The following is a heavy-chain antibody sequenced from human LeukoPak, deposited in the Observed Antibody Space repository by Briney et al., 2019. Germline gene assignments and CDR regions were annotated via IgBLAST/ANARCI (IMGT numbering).Heavy chain of an antibody. CDR2: IYYSGST. CDR3: ARNDILTGYCFDS. J-gene: IGHJ4*02. Sequence: SETLSLTCTVSGGSISSYCWSWIRQPPGKGLEWIGYIYYSGSTNYNPSLESRVTISVDTSKNQFSLKLSSVTAADTAVYFCARNDILTGYCFDSWGQGTLVTVSS. CDR1: GGSISSYC. V-gene: IGHV4-59*08. D-gene: IGHD3-9*01.